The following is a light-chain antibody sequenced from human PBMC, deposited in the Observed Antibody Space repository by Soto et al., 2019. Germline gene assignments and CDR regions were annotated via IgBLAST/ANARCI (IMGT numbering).Light chain of an antibody. Sequence: DIQMTQSPSSLSASAGDRVTITCRASQSISSYLNWYQQKPGKAPKLLIYAASSLQSGVPSRFSGSGSGTDFTLTISSLQPEDFANYYCQQSYSTPPVTFGKGTQLEIK. CDR2: AAS. J-gene: IGKJ5*01. V-gene: IGKV1-39*01. CDR3: QQSYSTPPVT. CDR1: QSISSY.